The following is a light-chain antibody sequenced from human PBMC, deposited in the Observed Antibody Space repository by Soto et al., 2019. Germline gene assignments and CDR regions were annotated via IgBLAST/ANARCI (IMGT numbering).Light chain of an antibody. CDR2: GAS. CDR1: QSVSSSY. V-gene: IGKV3-20*01. CDR3: QQYGSSST. Sequence: EIVLTQSPGTVSLSPGESATLXXRASQSVSSSYLAWYQQKPGQAPRXLIYGASSRPTGIPDRFSGSGPGTDFTLTISRLEPEDFAVYYCQQYGSSSTFGQGTRLEI. J-gene: IGKJ5*01.